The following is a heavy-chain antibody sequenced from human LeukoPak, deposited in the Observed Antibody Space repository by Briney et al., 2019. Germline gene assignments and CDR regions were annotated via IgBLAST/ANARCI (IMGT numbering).Heavy chain of an antibody. CDR3: TKDVYGYFDL. J-gene: IGHJ2*01. CDR1: GFTFSNYV. CDR2: IRYDGSNK. V-gene: IGHV3-30*02. Sequence: GGSLRLSCAASGFTFSNYVMHWVRQAPGKGLEWVAFIRYDGSNKYYTDSVKGRFTISRDNSKNTLYLQMNSLIAEDTAVYYCTKDVYGYFDLWGRGTLVTVSS.